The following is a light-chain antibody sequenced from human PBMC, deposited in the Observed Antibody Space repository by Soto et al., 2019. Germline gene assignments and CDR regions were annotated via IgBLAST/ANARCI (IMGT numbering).Light chain of an antibody. J-gene: IGKJ1*01. CDR3: QQRSDWPPT. CDR1: QSVSNNY. Sequence: EIMVTEVPGTLSLTLGESATLSCRASQSVSNNYLAWYQQKPGQAPRLLIIGASTRAPGIPDRFSGSGSGTDFTLTISRLEPEDFAVYYCQQRSDWPPTFG. V-gene: IGKV3D-20*02. CDR2: GAS.